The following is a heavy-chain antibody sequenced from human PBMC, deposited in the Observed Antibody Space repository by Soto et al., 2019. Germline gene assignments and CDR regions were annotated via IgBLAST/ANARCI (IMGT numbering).Heavy chain of an antibody. CDR1: GFTFSSYA. J-gene: IGHJ4*02. CDR3: ATGPLGYCSGGSCYSYFDY. D-gene: IGHD2-15*01. V-gene: IGHV3-23*01. CDR2: ISGSGGST. Sequence: GGSLRLSCAASGFTFSSYAMSWVRQAPGKGLEWVSAISGSGGSTYYADSVKGRFTISRDNSKNTLYLQMNSLRAEDTAVYYCATGPLGYCSGGSCYSYFDYWGQGTLVTVSS.